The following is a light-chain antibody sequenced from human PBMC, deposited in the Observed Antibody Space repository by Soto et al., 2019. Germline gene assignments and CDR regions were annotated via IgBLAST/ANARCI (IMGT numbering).Light chain of an antibody. V-gene: IGLV2-23*02. J-gene: IGLJ1*01. CDR3: CSYAGSSTFFYV. Sequence: QSAPTQPASVSGSPGQSITISCTGTSSDVGSYNLVSWYQQHPGKAPKLMIYEVSKRPSGVSNRFSGSKSGNTASLTISGLQAEDEADYYCCSYAGSSTFFYVFGTGTKVTVL. CDR2: EVS. CDR1: SSDVGSYNL.